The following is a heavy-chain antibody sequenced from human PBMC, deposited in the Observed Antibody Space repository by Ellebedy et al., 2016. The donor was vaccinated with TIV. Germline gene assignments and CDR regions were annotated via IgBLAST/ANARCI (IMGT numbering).Heavy chain of an antibody. V-gene: IGHV3-23*01. CDR3: AKELQSCSAGICLHNYFDP. CDR1: GFTFGCCA. D-gene: IGHD2-15*01. J-gene: IGHJ5*02. CDR2: ISNSGDTT. Sequence: GESLKISCAASGFTFGCCAMGWVRQAPGKGLEWVAVISNSGDTTYADSVKGRFTISSDNSKNTVYLQINTLRTDDTAIYYCAKELQSCSAGICLHNYFDPWGQGTLVTVSS.